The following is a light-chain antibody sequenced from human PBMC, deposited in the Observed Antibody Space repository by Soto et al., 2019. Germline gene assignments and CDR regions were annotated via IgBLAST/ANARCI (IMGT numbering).Light chain of an antibody. J-gene: IGLJ3*02. Sequence: QSALTQPPSASGSPGQSVTISCTGTSSDVGGYNSVSWYQHHPGKAPKLMIYEVSKRPSGVPDRFSGSKSGNTASLPVSGLQADDEADYYCSSYAGSSSFVVFGGGTKVTVL. V-gene: IGLV2-8*01. CDR1: SSDVGGYNS. CDR2: EVS. CDR3: SSYAGSSSFVV.